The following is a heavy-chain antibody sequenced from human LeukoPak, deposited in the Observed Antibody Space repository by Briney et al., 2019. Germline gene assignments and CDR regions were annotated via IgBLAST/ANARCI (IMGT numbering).Heavy chain of an antibody. CDR3: ARQGGTYFPHFDV. CDR1: GGSISGDY. J-gene: IGHJ4*02. Sequence: PSETLSLTCTVSGGSISGDYWSWIRQSPGKELELIGYIYFPGHTNYKPPLRSRVTISGDTSKNVFSLTLNSVTAADTAIYYCARQGGTYFPHFDVWGPGTLVTVSS. CDR2: IYFPGHT. D-gene: IGHD2/OR15-2a*01. V-gene: IGHV4-59*08.